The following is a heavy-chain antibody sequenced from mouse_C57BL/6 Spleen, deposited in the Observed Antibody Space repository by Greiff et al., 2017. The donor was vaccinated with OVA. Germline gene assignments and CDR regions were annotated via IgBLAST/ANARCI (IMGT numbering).Heavy chain of an antibody. CDR1: GYAFSSSW. CDR3: ARYEEGDAMDY. D-gene: IGHD2-3*01. Sequence: VQLQESGPELVKPGASVKISCKASGYAFSSSWMNWVKQRPGKGLEWIGRIYPGDGDTNYNGKFKGKATLTADKSSSTAYMQLSSLTSEDSAVYFCARYEEGDAMDYWGQGTSVTVSS. CDR2: IYPGDGDT. V-gene: IGHV1-82*01. J-gene: IGHJ4*01.